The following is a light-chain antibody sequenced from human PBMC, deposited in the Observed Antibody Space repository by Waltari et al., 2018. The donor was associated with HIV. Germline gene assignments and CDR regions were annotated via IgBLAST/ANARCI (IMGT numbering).Light chain of an antibody. Sequence: DIQMTQSPSSLAPSVGDTVPTNSRASRHSNIWLAWDHQKPGKGPRLLIYGASTLKSGVPARFSGSGSGTDLTLTRTSLQTEDCGTYYCQQSASTPFTFGGGTKVEI. CDR2: GAS. J-gene: IGKJ4*01. CDR3: QQSASTPFT. V-gene: IGKV1-12*01. CDR1: RHSNIW.